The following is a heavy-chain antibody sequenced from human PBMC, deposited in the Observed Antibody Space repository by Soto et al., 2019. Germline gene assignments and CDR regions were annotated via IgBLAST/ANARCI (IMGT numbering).Heavy chain of an antibody. CDR2: ISGYNGNT. V-gene: IGHV1-18*04. D-gene: IGHD4-17*01. CDR1: GYTFTSHG. J-gene: IGHJ4*02. CDR3: TGWAGQTHEYGGPLDK. Sequence: QVQLVQSGAEVKKPGASVKVSCKASGYTFTSHGISWVRQAPGQGPEWMGGISGYNGNTNYAQKVHGRVTMATDTPTSPAYRELRSLTSDDTAVYYCTGWAGQTHEYGGPLDKWGQGTLVTVSS.